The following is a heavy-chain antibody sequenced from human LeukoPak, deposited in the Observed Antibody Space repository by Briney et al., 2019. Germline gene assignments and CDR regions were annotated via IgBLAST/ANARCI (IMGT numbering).Heavy chain of an antibody. CDR3: AREASYSSSWATFDF. V-gene: IGHV3-48*03. Sequence: GGSLRLSCAASGFTFSSYEMNWVRQAPGKGLEWVSYISSSGSTIYYADSVKGRFTISRDNAKNSLYLQMNSLRAEDTAVYYCAREASYSSSWATFDFWGQGILVTVSS. J-gene: IGHJ4*02. CDR2: ISSSGSTI. CDR1: GFTFSSYE. D-gene: IGHD6-13*01.